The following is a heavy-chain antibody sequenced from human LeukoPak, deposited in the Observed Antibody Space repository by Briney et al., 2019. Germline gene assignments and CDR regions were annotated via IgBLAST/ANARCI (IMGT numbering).Heavy chain of an antibody. CDR2: IYYSGST. V-gene: IGHV4-59*01. Sequence: SETLSLTCTVSGGSISSYYWSWIRQPPGKGLEWIGYIYYSGSTNYNPSLKSRVTISVDTSKNQFSLKLSSVTAADTAVYYCARGGDTAMVYWGQGTLVTVSS. CDR3: ARGGDTAMVY. D-gene: IGHD5-18*01. J-gene: IGHJ4*02. CDR1: GGSISSYY.